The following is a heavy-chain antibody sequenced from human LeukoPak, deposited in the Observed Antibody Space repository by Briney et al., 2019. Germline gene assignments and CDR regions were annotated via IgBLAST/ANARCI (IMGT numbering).Heavy chain of an antibody. D-gene: IGHD6-19*01. CDR1: GGSISSSSYY. J-gene: IGHJ6*03. CDR2: IYYSGST. Sequence: PSETLSLTCTVSGGSISSSSYYWGWFRQPPGKGLEWIGSIYYSGSTYYNPSLKSRVTISVDTSKNQFSLKLSSVTAADTAVYYCARAHSGWYFLRQNYYYMNVWGKGTTVTISS. CDR3: ARAHSGWYFLRQNYYYMNV. V-gene: IGHV4-39*07.